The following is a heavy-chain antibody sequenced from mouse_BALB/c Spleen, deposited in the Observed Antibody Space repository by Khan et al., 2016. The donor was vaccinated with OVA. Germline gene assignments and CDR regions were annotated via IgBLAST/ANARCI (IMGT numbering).Heavy chain of an antibody. CDR2: ISYSGST. D-gene: IGHD1-2*01. CDR3: ARTAMIEY. CDR1: GNSITSGYG. Sequence: EVKLLEPGPGLVKPSQSLSLTCTVTGNSITSGYGWYWIRQFPGNKLEWMGYISYSGSTNYHQSLKSRITITRDTSTNQFFLQLKSVAAKDIASYYCARTAMIEYWGQGTTVTGSS. V-gene: IGHV3-1*02. J-gene: IGHJ2*01.